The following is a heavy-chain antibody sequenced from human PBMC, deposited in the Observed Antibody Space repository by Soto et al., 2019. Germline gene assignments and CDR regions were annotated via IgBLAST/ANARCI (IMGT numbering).Heavy chain of an antibody. J-gene: IGHJ4*02. Sequence: EVQLLESGGGLVQPGGSLRLSCAASGFTFSSYAMSWVRQAPGKGLEWVSAISGSGGSTYYADSVKGRFTISRDNSKNTLYLQMNSLRAEDTAVYYCAKVLGYCSGGSCYVDYFDDWGQGTLVTVSS. CDR1: GFTFSSYA. CDR2: ISGSGGST. V-gene: IGHV3-23*01. D-gene: IGHD2-15*01. CDR3: AKVLGYCSGGSCYVDYFDD.